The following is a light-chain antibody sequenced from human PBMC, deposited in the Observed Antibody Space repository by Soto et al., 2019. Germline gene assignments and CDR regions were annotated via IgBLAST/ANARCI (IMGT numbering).Light chain of an antibody. CDR2: GAS. J-gene: IGKJ1*01. V-gene: IGKV1-39*01. CDR3: QQSHSTPGT. Sequence: DIQMTQSPSSLSASVGDRVTITCRASQTITTYLNWYQQKPGKDPKLLIYGASSLQSGVPSRFTGSGSGTDFILTISSLQPEDSATYHCQQSHSTPGTFGQGTKVEIK. CDR1: QTITTY.